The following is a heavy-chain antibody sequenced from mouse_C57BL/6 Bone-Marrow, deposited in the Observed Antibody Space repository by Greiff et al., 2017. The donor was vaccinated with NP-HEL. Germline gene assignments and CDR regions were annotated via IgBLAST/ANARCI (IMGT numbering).Heavy chain of an antibody. CDR2: FHPNSGST. V-gene: IGHV1-64*01. CDR3: ASYDGYLYAMDY. Sequence: VQLQQPGAELVKPGASVKLSCKPSGYTFTSYWMPWVKQRPGQGLEWIGMFHPNSGSTNYNEKFTSKATLTVAKSSSTAYMQLSRLTSEDAAVYTSASYDGYLYAMDYWGQGTSVTVSS. J-gene: IGHJ4*01. CDR1: GYTFTSYW. D-gene: IGHD2-3*01.